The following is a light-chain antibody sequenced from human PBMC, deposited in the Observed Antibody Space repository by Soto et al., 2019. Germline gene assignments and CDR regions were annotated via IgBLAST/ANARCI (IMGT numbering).Light chain of an antibody. J-gene: IGKJ3*01. V-gene: IGKV3-15*01. CDR2: DAS. Sequence: EIVMTQSPATLSVSPGERATLSCRASQSVSSNLAWYQHKPGQAPRLLIYDASTRATGIPARFSGSGSGTEFTLTISSLQSEDFAVYYCQQYNNWPVTFGPATKVDIK. CDR1: QSVSSN. CDR3: QQYNNWPVT.